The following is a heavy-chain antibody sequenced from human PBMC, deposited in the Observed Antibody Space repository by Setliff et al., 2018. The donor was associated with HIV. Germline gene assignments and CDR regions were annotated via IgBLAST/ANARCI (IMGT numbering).Heavy chain of an antibody. Sequence: GGSLRLSCAASGFTFSDHYMDWVRQAPGKGLEWVARSRNRGNSYSTEYAASVKGRFTISRDGSNNLLFLQMNSLKIEDTAVYYCTTDRWSHFYDSSGYYYYYWGQGTLVTVSS. CDR2: SRNRGNSYST. V-gene: IGHV3-72*01. CDR1: GFTFSDHY. J-gene: IGHJ4*02. CDR3: TTDRWSHFYDSSGYYYYY. D-gene: IGHD3-22*01.